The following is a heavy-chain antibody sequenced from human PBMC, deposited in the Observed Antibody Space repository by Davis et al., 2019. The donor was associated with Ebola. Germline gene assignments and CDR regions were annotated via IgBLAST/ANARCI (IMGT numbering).Heavy chain of an antibody. J-gene: IGHJ4*02. CDR1: GYTFTDHF. CDR2: INAANGNA. CDR3: ASHYYGTSGHLDY. D-gene: IGHD3-10*01. V-gene: IGHV1-3*01. Sequence: AASVKVSCKASGYTFTDHFMHWVRQAPGQRLELMGWINAANGNAKYSQKFQGRVTITTDTSASTTYMELSSLRSEDTAVYFCASHYYGTSGHLDYWGQGSQVTVS.